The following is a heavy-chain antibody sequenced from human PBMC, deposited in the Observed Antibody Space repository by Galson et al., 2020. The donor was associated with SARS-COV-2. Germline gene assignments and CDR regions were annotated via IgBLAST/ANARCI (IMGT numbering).Heavy chain of an antibody. Sequence: QLGESLKISCAASGYTFSSYAMHWVRQAPGKGLEWVAVITYDGSNKYYADSVKGRFTISRDNSNNTLYLQMNSLRADDTAVYYCARDFRGITIVGGVILGSYMDVGGRGTRVTVS. D-gene: IGHD3-3*01. CDR3: ARDFRGITIVGGVILGSYMDV. CDR2: ITYDGSNK. J-gene: IGHJ6*03. CDR1: GYTFSSYA. V-gene: IGHV3-30*04.